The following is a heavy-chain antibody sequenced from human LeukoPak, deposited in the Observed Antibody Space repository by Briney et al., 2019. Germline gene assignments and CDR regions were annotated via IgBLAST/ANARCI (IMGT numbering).Heavy chain of an antibody. CDR3: AYSSGWYKIDD. Sequence: SETLSLTCTVSGGSLSSSSYYWRWLRQPPGTGLEGLGSIYYSGSTYYNPSLKSRVTISVDTSKNQFSLKLSSVTAADTAVYYCAYSSGWYKIDDWGQGTLVTVSS. CDR2: IYYSGST. V-gene: IGHV4-39*07. J-gene: IGHJ4*02. CDR1: GGSLSSSSYY. D-gene: IGHD6-19*01.